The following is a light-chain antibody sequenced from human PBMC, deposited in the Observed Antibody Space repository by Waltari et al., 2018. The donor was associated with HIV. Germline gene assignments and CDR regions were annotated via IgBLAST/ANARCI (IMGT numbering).Light chain of an antibody. Sequence: DIVMTQSPDLLAVSLGERATINCKSSPSVLDSSNNKNFLAWSQQKPGQPPKLLISWASTRESGVPGRFSGSGSGTDFTLTISSLQAEDVAVYYCQQYYTTPFTFGPGTKVDIK. J-gene: IGKJ3*01. CDR1: PSVLDSSNNKNF. CDR2: WAS. CDR3: QQYYTTPFT. V-gene: IGKV4-1*01.